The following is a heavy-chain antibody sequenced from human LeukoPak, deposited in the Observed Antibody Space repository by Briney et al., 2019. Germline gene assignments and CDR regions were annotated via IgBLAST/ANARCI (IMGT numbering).Heavy chain of an antibody. J-gene: IGHJ5*02. CDR3: ARGVTAAGSS. V-gene: IGHV4-59*01. Sequence: SETLSLTCTVSGHSITTYYWSWIRQSPGKVLEWIGYINYIGSTNYNPSLKNRVTISADISKSQFSLRLRSVTAADAAVYFCARGVTAAGSSWGQGTLVTVSS. CDR2: INYIGST. D-gene: IGHD6-13*01. CDR1: GHSITTYY.